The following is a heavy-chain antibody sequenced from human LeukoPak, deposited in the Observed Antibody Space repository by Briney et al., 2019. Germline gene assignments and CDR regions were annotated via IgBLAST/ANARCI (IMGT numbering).Heavy chain of an antibody. D-gene: IGHD6-6*01. CDR3: AREGQLGRWPYYYYYMDV. V-gene: IGHV3-48*01. CDR1: GFTFSSHG. CDR2: ISPSGGIT. J-gene: IGHJ6*03. Sequence: PGGTLRLSCAASGFTFSSHGMNWVRQAPGKGLEWVSGISPSGGITYYADSVKGRFTISRDNAKNSLYLQMNSLRAEDTAVYYCAREGQLGRWPYYYYYMDVWGKGTTVTVSS.